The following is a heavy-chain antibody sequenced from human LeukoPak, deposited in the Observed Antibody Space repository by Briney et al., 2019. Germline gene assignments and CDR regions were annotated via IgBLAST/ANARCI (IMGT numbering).Heavy chain of an antibody. Sequence: PGRSLRLSCAASGFTFSSYAMHWVRQAPGKGLEWVAVISYDGSNKCYADSVKGRFTISRDNSKNTLYLQMNSLRVEDTAVYYCVKDPDPRYCSSTSCSPIWGQGTMVTVSS. CDR1: GFTFSSYA. CDR3: VKDPDPRYCSSTSCSPI. CDR2: ISYDGSNK. J-gene: IGHJ3*02. V-gene: IGHV3-30*04. D-gene: IGHD2-2*01.